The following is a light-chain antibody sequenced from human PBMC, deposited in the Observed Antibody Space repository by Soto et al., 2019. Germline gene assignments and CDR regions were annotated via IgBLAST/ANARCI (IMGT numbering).Light chain of an antibody. Sequence: DIQMTQSPSTLSASVGDRVTITCRASQSISSWLAWYQQKPGKAPKLLIYKASSLESGVPSRFSGSGSGTEFTLTISILQPDDFATYYCQHYNSYSWTFGQGTKVEIK. CDR1: QSISSW. J-gene: IGKJ1*01. CDR3: QHYNSYSWT. CDR2: KAS. V-gene: IGKV1-5*03.